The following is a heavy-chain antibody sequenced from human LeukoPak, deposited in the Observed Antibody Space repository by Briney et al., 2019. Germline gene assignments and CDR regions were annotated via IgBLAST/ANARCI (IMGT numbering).Heavy chain of an antibody. CDR2: INPNSGGT. CDR3: ARGVDYVWGSYRYTPPDY. Sequence: GASVTVSCKASGYTFTGYYMHWVRQAPGQGLEGMGWINPNSGGTNYAQKFQGRVTMTRDTSISTAYMELSRLRSDDTAVYYCARGVDYVWGSYRYTPPDYWGQGTLVTVSS. D-gene: IGHD3-16*02. V-gene: IGHV1-2*02. CDR1: GYTFTGYY. J-gene: IGHJ4*02.